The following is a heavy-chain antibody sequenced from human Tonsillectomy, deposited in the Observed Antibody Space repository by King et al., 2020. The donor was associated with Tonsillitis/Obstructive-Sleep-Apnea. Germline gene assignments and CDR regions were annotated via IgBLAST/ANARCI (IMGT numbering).Heavy chain of an antibody. Sequence: VQLVESGGGLVQPGGSLRLSCAASGFTFSSYAMHWVRQAPGKGLEYVSAISSNGGSTYYANSVKGRFIISRDNSKNTLYLQLGSLRAKDMAVYYCAVPGLAVDVGVWGQGTLVTVSS. CDR2: ISSNGGST. V-gene: IGHV3-64*01. CDR3: AVPGLAVDVGV. J-gene: IGHJ4*02. CDR1: GFTFSSYA. D-gene: IGHD6-19*01.